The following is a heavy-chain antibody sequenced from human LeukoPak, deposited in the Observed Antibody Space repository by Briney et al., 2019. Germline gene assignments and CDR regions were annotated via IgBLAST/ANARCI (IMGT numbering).Heavy chain of an antibody. J-gene: IGHJ4*02. D-gene: IGHD6-19*01. CDR3: ARVLAVTGTPKRFDY. CDR1: GDSINNYY. CDR2: ISDSGST. Sequence: PSDTLSLTCTVSGDSINNYYWTWIHQSLGKGLDWIGYISDSGSTNYNPSLKSRLTISVDTSKNQFSLKLNTVTAADTAVYYCARVLAVTGTPKRFDYWGQGTLVTVSS. V-gene: IGHV4-59*07.